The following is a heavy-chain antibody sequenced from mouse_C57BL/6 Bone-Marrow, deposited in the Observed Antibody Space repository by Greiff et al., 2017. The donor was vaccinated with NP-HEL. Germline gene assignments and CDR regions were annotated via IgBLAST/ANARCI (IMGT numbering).Heavy chain of an antibody. CDR1: GYTFTNYW. D-gene: IGHD1-1*01. V-gene: IGHV1-63*01. Sequence: QVQLKESGAELVRPGTSVKMSCKASGYTFTNYWIGWAKQRPGHGLEWIGDIYPGGGYTNYNEKFKGKATLTADKSSSTAYMQFSSLTSEDSAIYYCARKDDGSSYFDYWGQGTTLTVSS. J-gene: IGHJ2*01. CDR2: IYPGGGYT. CDR3: ARKDDGSSYFDY.